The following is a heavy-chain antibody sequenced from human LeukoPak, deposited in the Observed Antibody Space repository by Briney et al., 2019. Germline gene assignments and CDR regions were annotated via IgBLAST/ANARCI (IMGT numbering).Heavy chain of an antibody. V-gene: IGHV4-59*01. CDR2: IYYSGST. D-gene: IGHD4-17*01. J-gene: IGHJ4*02. CDR3: ARSGDDYGDYVHIDY. Sequence: SETLSLTCTVSGGSISSYYWSWIRQPPGKGLEWIGYIYYSGSTNYNPSLKSRVTISVDTSKNQFSLKLSSVTAADTAVYYCARSGDDYGDYVHIDYWGQGTLVTVSS. CDR1: GGSISSYY.